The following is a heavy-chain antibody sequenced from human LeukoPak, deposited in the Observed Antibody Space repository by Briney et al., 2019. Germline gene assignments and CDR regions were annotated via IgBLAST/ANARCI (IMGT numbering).Heavy chain of an antibody. CDR1: GYTFTDYG. CDR2: ISTYNGNT. CDR3: ARDLGYCSGNRCYRNWFDP. D-gene: IGHD2-2*03. Sequence: ASVKVSCKASGYTFTDYGISWVRQAPGQGLEWMVRISTYNGNTNYAQNFQGRVTLTTDTSASTAYMELRSLRSDDTAVYYCARDLGYCSGNRCYRNWFDPWGQGTLVTVSS. J-gene: IGHJ5*02. V-gene: IGHV1-18*01.